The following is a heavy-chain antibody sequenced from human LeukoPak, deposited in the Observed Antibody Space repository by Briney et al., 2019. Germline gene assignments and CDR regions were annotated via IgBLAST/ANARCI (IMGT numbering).Heavy chain of an antibody. V-gene: IGHV3-43*01. Sequence: GGSLRLSCVASGFTFDDYTMHWVRQAPGKGLEWVSLISWDGGSTYYADSVKGRFTISRDNSKNSLYLQMNSLRTEDTALYYCAKDGYGPLDYWGQGTLVTVSS. D-gene: IGHD5-12*01. CDR1: GFTFDDYT. CDR2: ISWDGGST. J-gene: IGHJ4*02. CDR3: AKDGYGPLDY.